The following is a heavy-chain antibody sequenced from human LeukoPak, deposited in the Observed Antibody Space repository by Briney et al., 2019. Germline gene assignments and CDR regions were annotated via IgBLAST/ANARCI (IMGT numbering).Heavy chain of an antibody. CDR3: ARGKYDSSGYPLLGFDY. J-gene: IGHJ4*02. CDR1: GFSFSSFE. CDR2: ISSSENTM. D-gene: IGHD3-22*01. Sequence: GGSLRLSCAASGFSFSSFEMNWVRQAPGRGLEWVSYISSSENTMYYADSVKGRFAISRDNAKKSLYLQMNSLRAEDTAVYYCARGKYDSSGYPLLGFDYWGQGTLVTVSS. V-gene: IGHV3-48*03.